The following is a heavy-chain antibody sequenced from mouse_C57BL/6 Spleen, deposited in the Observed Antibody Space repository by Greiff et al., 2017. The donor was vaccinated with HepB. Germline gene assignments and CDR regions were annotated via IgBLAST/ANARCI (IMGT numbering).Heavy chain of an antibody. Sequence: VKLVESGPELVKPGASVKLSCKASGYTFTSYDINWVKQRPGQGLEWIGWIYPRDGSTKYNEKFKGKATLTVDTSSSTAYMGLHSLTSEDSAVYFCARSDYYGSSYLYYFDYWGQGTTLTVSS. J-gene: IGHJ2*01. CDR3: ARSDYYGSSYLYYFDY. V-gene: IGHV1-85*01. D-gene: IGHD1-1*01. CDR2: IYPRDGST. CDR1: GYTFTSYD.